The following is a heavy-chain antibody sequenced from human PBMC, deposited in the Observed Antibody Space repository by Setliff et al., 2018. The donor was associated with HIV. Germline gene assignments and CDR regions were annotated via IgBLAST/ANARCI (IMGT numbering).Heavy chain of an antibody. J-gene: IGHJ4*02. CDR1: GGSFSDYY. V-gene: IGHV4-34*01. CDR3: ARDAPWDSYGLDY. D-gene: IGHD5-18*01. CDR2: INHSGRT. Sequence: SETLSLTCAVYGGSFSDYYWSWIRQPPGKGLEWIGEINHSGRTKYSPSLRSRVSISVDTSKTQFSLKLSSVTAADTAVYYCARDAPWDSYGLDYWGQGTLVTVSS.